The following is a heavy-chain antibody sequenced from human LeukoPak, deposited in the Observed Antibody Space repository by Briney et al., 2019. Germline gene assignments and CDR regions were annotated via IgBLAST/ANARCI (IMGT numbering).Heavy chain of an antibody. CDR1: GYSFTSNW. J-gene: IGHJ4*02. V-gene: IGHV5-51*01. D-gene: IGHD2-2*01. CDR2: IYPGDSDT. Sequence: GESLKISCKGSGYSFTSNWIGWVRQMPGKGLEWMGIIYPGDSDTRYSPSFEGQVTISADKSISTAYLRWSSLKASDTAMYYCARRYCSSSSCYAYFDYWGQGTLVTVSS. CDR3: ARRYCSSSSCYAYFDY.